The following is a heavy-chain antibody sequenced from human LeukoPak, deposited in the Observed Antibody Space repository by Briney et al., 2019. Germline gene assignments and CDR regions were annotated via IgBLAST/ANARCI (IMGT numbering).Heavy chain of an antibody. D-gene: IGHD2-2*01. CDR3: ARGGSTVTPYYYYMDV. V-gene: IGHV1-69*06. J-gene: IGHJ6*03. CDR1: GGTFSSYA. CDR2: IIPIFGTA. Sequence: ASVKVSCKASGGTFSSYAISWVRQAPGQGLEWMGGIIPIFGTANYAQKFQGRVTITADKSTSTAYMELSSLRSEDTAVYYCARGGSTVTPYYYYMDVWGKGTTVTVSS.